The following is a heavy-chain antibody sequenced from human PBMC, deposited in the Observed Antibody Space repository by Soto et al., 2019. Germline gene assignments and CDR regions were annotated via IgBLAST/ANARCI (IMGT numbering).Heavy chain of an antibody. J-gene: IGHJ4*02. CDR2: IRNKANSYTT. CDR1: GFTFSDHY. Sequence: GGSLRLSCAASGFTFSDHYMDWVRQAPGKGLEWVGRIRNKANSYTTEYAASVKGRFTISRDDSRNSVYLQMNSLKTEDTAVYYCARALMSQSDYWGQGTLVTVSS. CDR3: ARALMSQSDY. V-gene: IGHV3-72*01. D-gene: IGHD2-8*01.